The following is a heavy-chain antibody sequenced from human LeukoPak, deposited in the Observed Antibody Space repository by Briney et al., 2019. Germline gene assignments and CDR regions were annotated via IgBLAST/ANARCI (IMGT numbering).Heavy chain of an antibody. CDR2: IYYSGST. D-gene: IGHD6-13*01. CDR3: ARQTGVAAAGVDY. CDR1: GGSISSSSYY. J-gene: IGHJ4*02. V-gene: IGHV4-39*01. Sequence: SETLSLTCTVSGGSISSSSYYWGWIRQPPGKGLEWIGNIYYSGSTHYNPSLKSRVTISVDTSKNQFSLKLTSVTAADTAVYYCARQTGVAAAGVDYWGQGTLVTVSS.